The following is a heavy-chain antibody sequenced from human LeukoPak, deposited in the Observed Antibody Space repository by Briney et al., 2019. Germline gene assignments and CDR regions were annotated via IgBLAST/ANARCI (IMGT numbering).Heavy chain of an antibody. J-gene: IGHJ6*02. CDR2: INHSGST. CDR1: GGSFSGYY. V-gene: IGHV4-34*01. D-gene: IGHD2-2*01. Sequence: SETLSLTCAVYGGSFSGYYWSWIRQPPGKGLEWIGEINHSGSTNYNPSLKSRVTISVDTSKNQFSLKLSSVTAADTAAYYCAREGEYQLLSDYYYYGMDVWGQGTTVTVSS. CDR3: AREGEYQLLSDYYYYGMDV.